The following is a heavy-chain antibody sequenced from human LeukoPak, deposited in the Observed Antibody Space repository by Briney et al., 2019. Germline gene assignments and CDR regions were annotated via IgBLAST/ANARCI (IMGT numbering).Heavy chain of an antibody. CDR2: IYYSGST. V-gene: IGHV4-39*07. CDR3: ARGGRNQLLYFYYYYYMDV. Sequence: SETLSLTCTVSGGSISSSSYYWGWIRQPPGKGLEWIGSIYYSGSTYYNPSLKSRVTISVDTSKNQFSLKLSSVTAADTAVYYCARGGRNQLLYFYYYYYMDVWGKGTTVTVSS. J-gene: IGHJ6*03. D-gene: IGHD2-2*02. CDR1: GGSISSSSYY.